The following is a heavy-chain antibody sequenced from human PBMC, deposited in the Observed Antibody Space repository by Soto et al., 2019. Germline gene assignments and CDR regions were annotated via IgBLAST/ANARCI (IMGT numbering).Heavy chain of an antibody. D-gene: IGHD3-3*01. J-gene: IGHJ6*02. CDR3: TTLSITIFGVVLMDV. Sequence: GGSLRLSSAASGFNFTDAGMNWVRQAPGKGLEWVGRIKSKTDGGTTDYAAPVKGRFTISRDDSKNTLYLQMNSLKTEDTAVYYCTTLSITIFGVVLMDVWGQGTTVTVSS. CDR1: GFNFTDAG. CDR2: IKSKTDGGTT. V-gene: IGHV3-15*07.